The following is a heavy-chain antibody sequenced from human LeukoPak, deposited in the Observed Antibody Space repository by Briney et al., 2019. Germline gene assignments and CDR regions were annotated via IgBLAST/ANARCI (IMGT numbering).Heavy chain of an antibody. CDR2: INSDGSST. D-gene: IGHD3-22*01. CDR1: GFTFSSYW. J-gene: IGHJ4*02. Sequence: GGSLRLSCAAPGFTFSSYWMHWVRQAAGKGLVWVSRINSDGSSTSYADSVKGRFTISRDNAKNTLYLQMNSLRAEDTAVYYCAPLYYYDSSGYWGQGTLVTVSS. CDR3: APLYYYDSSGY. V-gene: IGHV3-74*01.